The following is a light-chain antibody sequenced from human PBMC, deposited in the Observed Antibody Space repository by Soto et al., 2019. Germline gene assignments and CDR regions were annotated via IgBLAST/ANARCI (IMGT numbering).Light chain of an antibody. CDR3: QQYGSSPQT. CDR2: GAS. Sequence: EIVLTPSPGILLLYPGERATLSCRASQSVSSSYLAWYQQKPGQAPRLLIYGASSRATGIPDRFSGSGSGTDFTLTVSRLEPEDFAVYYCQQYGSSPQTFGQGTKVDIK. V-gene: IGKV3-20*01. J-gene: IGKJ1*01. CDR1: QSVSSSY.